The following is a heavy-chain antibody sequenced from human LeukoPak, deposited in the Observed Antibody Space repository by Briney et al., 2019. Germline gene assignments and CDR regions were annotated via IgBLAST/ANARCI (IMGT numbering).Heavy chain of an antibody. CDR3: ARGDDSNWFDP. V-gene: IGHV1-18*01. J-gene: IGHJ5*02. CDR2: ISAYNGNK. D-gene: IGHD3-3*01. CDR1: GYTFTDFG. Sequence: ASVKVSCKASGYTFTDFGISWVRQAPGQGLEWMGWISAYNGNKNYVQKFQGRVTMTRNTSISTAYMELSSLRSEDTAVYYCARGDDSNWFDPWGQGTLVTVSS.